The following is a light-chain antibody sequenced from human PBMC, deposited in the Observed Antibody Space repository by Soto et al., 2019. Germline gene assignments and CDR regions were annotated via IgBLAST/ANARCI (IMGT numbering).Light chain of an antibody. CDR3: QQYGSSPLT. Sequence: EIVMTQSPATLSVSPGERATLSCRASQTVGNNLAWYQHKAGQAPRLLIYGASSRATGTPDRFSGSGSGTDFTLTITRLEPEDFAIYYCQQYGSSPLTFGPGTKVDIK. J-gene: IGKJ3*01. CDR1: QTVGNN. CDR2: GAS. V-gene: IGKV3-20*01.